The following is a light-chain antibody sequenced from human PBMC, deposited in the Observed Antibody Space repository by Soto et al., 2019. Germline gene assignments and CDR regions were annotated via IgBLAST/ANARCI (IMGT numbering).Light chain of an antibody. Sequence: IQLTQSPSSLSASVGDRVTITCRASQGISSYLAWYQQKPGKAPKFLIYAASTLQRGVPSRFSGSGSGTDFPLTISSLQPEDFATYFCQHLNSYPPTFGQGTELEIK. V-gene: IGKV1-9*01. CDR1: QGISSY. CDR3: QHLNSYPPT. J-gene: IGKJ2*01. CDR2: AAS.